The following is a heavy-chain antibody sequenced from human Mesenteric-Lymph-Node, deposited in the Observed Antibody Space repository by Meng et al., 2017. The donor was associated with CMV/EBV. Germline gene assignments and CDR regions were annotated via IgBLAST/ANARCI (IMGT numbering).Heavy chain of an antibody. CDR1: GYTFTDYY. Sequence: ASVKVSCKASGYTFTDYYIHWVRQAPGQGLVWMGWINPDIGIINYPQKFQGRVTMTRDTSISTVYMELRSLRSDDTAVYYCARYYDSSGSYYEDFDYWGQGTLVTVSS. D-gene: IGHD3-22*01. CDR3: ARYYDSSGSYYEDFDY. J-gene: IGHJ4*02. CDR2: INPDIGII. V-gene: IGHV1-2*02.